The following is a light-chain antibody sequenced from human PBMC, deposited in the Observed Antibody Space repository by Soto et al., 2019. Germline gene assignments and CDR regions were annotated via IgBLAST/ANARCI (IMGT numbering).Light chain of an antibody. V-gene: IGLV2-23*01. CDR1: SSDVGSYTR. CDR2: EGS. J-gene: IGLJ2*01. Sequence: QAALTQPASVSGSPGQSITISCTGTSSDVGSYTRVSWYQQHPCKAPKLMIYEGSKRASGVSNRFSGSTSGNTAALTTSGLQAADEADYYCCSSEASSSAVVFGGGTKLTVL. CDR3: CSSEASSSAVV.